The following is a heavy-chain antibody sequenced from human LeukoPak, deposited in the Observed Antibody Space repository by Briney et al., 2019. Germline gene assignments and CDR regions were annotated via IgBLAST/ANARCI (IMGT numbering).Heavy chain of an antibody. CDR1: GGSFSGYY. CDR3: AALRYFDWLFDY. Sequence: SETLSLTCAVYGGSFSGYYWSWIRQPAGKGLEWIGRIYTSGSTNYNPSLKSRVTISVDTSKNQFSLKLSSVTAADTAVYYCAALRYFDWLFDYWGQGTLVTVSS. V-gene: IGHV4-59*10. D-gene: IGHD3-9*01. CDR2: IYTSGST. J-gene: IGHJ4*02.